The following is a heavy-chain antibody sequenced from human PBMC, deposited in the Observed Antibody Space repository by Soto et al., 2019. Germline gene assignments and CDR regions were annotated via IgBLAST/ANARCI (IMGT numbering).Heavy chain of an antibody. D-gene: IGHD3-22*01. J-gene: IGHJ6*02. CDR3: ARDPTYYYDSSGYPSQYGMDV. CDR1: GYTFTSYG. Sequence: GASVKVSCKASGYTFTSYGISWVRQAPGQGLEWMGGIIPIFGTANYAQKFQGRVTITADESTSTAYMELSSLRSEDTAVYYCARDPTYYYDSSGYPSQYGMDVWGQGTTVTVSS. V-gene: IGHV1-69*13. CDR2: IIPIFGTA.